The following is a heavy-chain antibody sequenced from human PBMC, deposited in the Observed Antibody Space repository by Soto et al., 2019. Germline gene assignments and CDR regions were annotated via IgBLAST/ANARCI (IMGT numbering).Heavy chain of an antibody. V-gene: IGHV1-69*01. D-gene: IGHD6-13*01. Sequence: VKGYCKSAGDSISSDASGWVRQDHGQGLEWMGGIIPIFGTANYAQKFQGRVTITADESTSTAYMELSSLRSEDTAVYYCARGPAPYSSSPAGPWGQGTLVTVSS. CDR3: ARGPAPYSSSPAGP. CDR2: IIPIFGTA. CDR1: GDSISSDA. J-gene: IGHJ5*02.